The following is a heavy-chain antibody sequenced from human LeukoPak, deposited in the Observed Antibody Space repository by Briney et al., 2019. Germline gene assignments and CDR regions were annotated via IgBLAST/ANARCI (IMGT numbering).Heavy chain of an antibody. CDR1: GFTLSSYA. CDR3: AKDPRDPDSSGWYPSDAKYFQH. D-gene: IGHD6-19*01. J-gene: IGHJ1*01. CDR2: TCGSGCST. Sequence: GGSLRLSCSASGFTLSSYAMSWVDQAPGKGLEWVSATCGSGCSTYYAHPVKGRFPISRDNSKNTLYLQMNSVRAEDTAVYYCAKDPRDPDSSGWYPSDAKYFQHWGQGTLVTVSS. V-gene: IGHV3-23*01.